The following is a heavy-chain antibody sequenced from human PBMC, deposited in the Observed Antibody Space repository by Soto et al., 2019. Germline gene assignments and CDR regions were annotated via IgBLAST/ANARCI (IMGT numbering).Heavy chain of an antibody. J-gene: IGHJ4*02. Sequence: PSETLSLTCAVYGGSFSGYYWSWIRQPPGKGLEWIGEINHSGSTNYNPSLKSRVTISVDTSKNQFSLKLSSVTAADTAVYYCARGRRRCSYFDYWGQGTLVTVSS. CDR2: INHSGST. CDR1: GGSFSGYY. CDR3: ARGRRRCSYFDY. V-gene: IGHV4-34*01.